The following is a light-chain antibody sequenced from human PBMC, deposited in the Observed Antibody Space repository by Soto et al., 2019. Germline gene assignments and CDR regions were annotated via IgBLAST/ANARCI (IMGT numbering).Light chain of an antibody. CDR1: QNVSSY. CDR2: DAS. J-gene: IGKJ3*01. V-gene: IGKV3-11*01. CDR3: QPRF. Sequence: EVVLTQSPGTLSLSPGERATLSCSARQNVSSYVAWYQQKPGQSPRLLIYDASKRATGIPARFSASGSGADCTLTISSLAPQDFAFCYCQPRFFGPGTQVDLK.